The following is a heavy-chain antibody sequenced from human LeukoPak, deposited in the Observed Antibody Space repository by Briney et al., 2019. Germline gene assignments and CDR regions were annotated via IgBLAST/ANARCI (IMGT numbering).Heavy chain of an antibody. CDR3: AREVHSGYDGWPFDY. V-gene: IGHV4-38-2*02. CDR2: IYHSRTT. Sequence: SESLSLTCTVYGYSISSGYYWGWIRQPPGKGLECLGSIYHSRTTYYTPSLKSRVTISVDTSKNQFSLKLSSVTAADTAVYYCAREVHSGYDGWPFDYWGQGTLVTVSS. J-gene: IGHJ4*02. D-gene: IGHD5-12*01. CDR1: GYSISSGYY.